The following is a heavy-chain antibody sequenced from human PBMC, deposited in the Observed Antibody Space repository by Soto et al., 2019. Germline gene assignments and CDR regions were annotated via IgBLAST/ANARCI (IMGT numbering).Heavy chain of an antibody. V-gene: IGHV4-31*03. D-gene: IGHD1-1*01. J-gene: IGHJ6*02. CDR1: GGSIRSGGYY. Sequence: PSATLSLTCTVSGGSIRSGGYYWSWIRQHPGKGLEWIGYIYYSGNTYYNPSLKRRLSLSVDTTKNQFSLKMSSVTAADTAMYYCAREAEGTHYYYGLNVWGQGTTGTVSS. CDR3: AREAEGTHYYYGLNV. CDR2: IYYSGNT.